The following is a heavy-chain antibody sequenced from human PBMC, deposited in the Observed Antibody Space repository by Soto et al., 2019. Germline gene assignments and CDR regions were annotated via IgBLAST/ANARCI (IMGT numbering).Heavy chain of an antibody. Sequence: QVQLVESGGGVVQPGRSLRLSCAASGFTFSSYGMHWVRQAPGKGLEWVAVISYDGSNKYYADSVKCRFTISRDNSKNPLYLQMNSLRAEDTAVYYCAKDEASCGGDCSLDYWGQGTLVTVAS. CDR3: AKDEASCGGDCSLDY. J-gene: IGHJ4*02. V-gene: IGHV3-30*18. CDR2: ISYDGSNK. D-gene: IGHD2-21*02. CDR1: GFTFSSYG.